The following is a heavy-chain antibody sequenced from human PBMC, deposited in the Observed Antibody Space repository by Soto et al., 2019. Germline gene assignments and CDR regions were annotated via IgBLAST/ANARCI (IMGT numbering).Heavy chain of an antibody. CDR1: GGSISSSSYY. Sequence: SETLSLTCTVSGGSISSSSYYWGWIRQPPGKGLEWIGSIYYSGSTYYNPSLKSRVTISVDTSKNQFSLKLSSVTAADTAVYYCARIRSRYYYDSSGRGGAFDIWGQGTMVTVSS. J-gene: IGHJ3*02. V-gene: IGHV4-39*01. D-gene: IGHD3-22*01. CDR3: ARIRSRYYYDSSGRGGAFDI. CDR2: IYYSGST.